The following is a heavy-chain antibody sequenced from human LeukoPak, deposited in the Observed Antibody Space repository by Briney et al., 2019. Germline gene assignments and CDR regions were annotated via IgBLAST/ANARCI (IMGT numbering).Heavy chain of an antibody. Sequence: SVKVSCKASGGTFSSYAISWVRQAPGQGLEWMGGIIPIFGTANYAQKFQGRVTITADKSTSTDYLELSSLRSEDTAVYYCARDNSVRDEAWWFNLWGQGTLVTVSS. CDR3: ARDNSVRDEAWWFNL. V-gene: IGHV1-69*06. J-gene: IGHJ5*02. D-gene: IGHD5-24*01. CDR2: IIPIFGTA. CDR1: GGTFSSYA.